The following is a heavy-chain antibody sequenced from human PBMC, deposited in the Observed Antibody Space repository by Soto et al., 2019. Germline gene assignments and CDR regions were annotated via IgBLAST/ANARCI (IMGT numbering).Heavy chain of an antibody. Sequence: SVKVSCKASGGTFSSYTISWVRQAPGQRLEWMEKIIPILGIAKYSQKFQGRVTITSDTSANTAYMELSSMRFDDTAVYCCARSIEVVIALGYWGQGTLVTVSS. V-gene: IGHV1-69*02. CDR1: GGTFSSYT. J-gene: IGHJ4*02. CDR3: ARSIEVVIALGY. D-gene: IGHD2-21*01. CDR2: IIPILGIA.